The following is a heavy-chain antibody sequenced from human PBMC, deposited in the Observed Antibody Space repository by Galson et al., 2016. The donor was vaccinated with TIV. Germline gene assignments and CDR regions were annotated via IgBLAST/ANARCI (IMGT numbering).Heavy chain of an antibody. CDR1: GYTLSTYY. Sequence: SVKVSCKASGYTLSTYYMHWLRQAPGQGLEWMGIIDPSVGSTTYSQKSQGRVTMTSDTSTSTVYMELTSLKSEDTAVYYCARRFYFDYWGQGTLVTVSS. J-gene: IGHJ4*02. V-gene: IGHV1-46*01. CDR3: ARRFYFDY. CDR2: IDPSVGST.